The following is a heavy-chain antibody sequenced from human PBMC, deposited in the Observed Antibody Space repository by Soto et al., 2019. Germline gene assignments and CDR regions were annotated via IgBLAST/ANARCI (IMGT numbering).Heavy chain of an antibody. D-gene: IGHD2-2*01. J-gene: IGHJ2*01. CDR2: VHFSGST. Sequence: ETLSLTCDVSGVSISENHWSWIRQAPGKGLEWVGYVHFSGSTTYNPSLAPRLNISFDMSKSQVYLQLTSVTAADTAVYYCARQLWSYQWYLDLRGRGTLVTVSS. CDR3: ARQLWSYQWYLDL. CDR1: GVSISENH. V-gene: IGHV4-59*08.